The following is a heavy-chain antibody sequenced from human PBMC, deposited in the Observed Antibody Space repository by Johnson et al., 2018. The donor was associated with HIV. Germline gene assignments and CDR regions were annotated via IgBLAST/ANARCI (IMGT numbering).Heavy chain of an antibody. CDR2: IKQDGSEE. CDR1: GFTFSSYA. Sequence: VQLVESGGGVVQPGRSLRLSCAASGFTFSSYAMSWVRQAPGKGLEWVANIKQDGSEEYYVDSVKGRFTISRDNAKNSLFLQMNSLRAEDTAVYYCARGSSSGWSGGAFDIWGQGTMVTVSS. J-gene: IGHJ3*02. D-gene: IGHD6-19*01. V-gene: IGHV3-7*01. CDR3: ARGSSSGWSGGAFDI.